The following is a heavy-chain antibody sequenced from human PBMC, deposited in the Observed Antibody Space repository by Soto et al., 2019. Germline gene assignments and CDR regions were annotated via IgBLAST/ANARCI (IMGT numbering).Heavy chain of an antibody. CDR1: GGSINTYY. CDR2: IHHSGST. Sequence: PSETLSLTCAVSGGSINTYYWSWVRHPPGKGLEWIGNIHHSGSTNYNPSLNSRVTISIDTSKNKLSLWLNSVTAADTAVYYCASRHSGYDRGGWFDPWGQGTLVTVSS. J-gene: IGHJ5*02. V-gene: IGHV4-59*12. D-gene: IGHD5-12*01. CDR3: ASRHSGYDRGGWFDP.